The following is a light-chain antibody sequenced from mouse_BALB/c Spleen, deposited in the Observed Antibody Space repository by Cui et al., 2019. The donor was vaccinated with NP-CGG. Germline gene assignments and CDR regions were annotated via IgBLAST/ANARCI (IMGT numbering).Light chain of an antibody. Sequence: VVTQESALTTSPGGTVILTCHSSTGAVTTSNYANWVQEKPDHLFTGLIGGTNNRAPGVPARFSGSLIGDKAALTITGAQTEDDAMYFCALWYSNHWVFGGGTKLTVL. CDR1: TGAVTTSNY. CDR3: ALWYSNHWV. CDR2: GTN. J-gene: IGLJ1*01. V-gene: IGLV2*02.